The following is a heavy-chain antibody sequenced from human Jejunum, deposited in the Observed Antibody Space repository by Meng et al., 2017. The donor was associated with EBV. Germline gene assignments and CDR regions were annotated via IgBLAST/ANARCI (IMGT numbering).Heavy chain of an antibody. CDR3: AKERRGFYAES. J-gene: IGHJ4*02. V-gene: IGHV3-30*18. Sequence: QVQLVESGXGVVQPXMSLRPSCAASGFSFIDHAMHWVRQAPGQGLEWVALVSYDGSVQLYADSVKGRFTVSKDRSKNTLYLQMNSLRTEDTAVYYCAKERRGFYAESGGQGTMVTVSS. CDR2: VSYDGSVQ. CDR1: GFSFIDHA. D-gene: IGHD5/OR15-5a*01.